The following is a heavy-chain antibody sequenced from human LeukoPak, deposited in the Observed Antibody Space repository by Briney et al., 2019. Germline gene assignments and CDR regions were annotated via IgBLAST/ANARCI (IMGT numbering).Heavy chain of an antibody. CDR3: ARDLVTVTKGFDI. D-gene: IGHD4-17*01. CDR2: ISYIGST. J-gene: IGHJ3*02. Sequence: PSRTLSHSSSVEDGPFSKHYRTWIPQPPWKRQEWIGYISYIGSTNYNPSLKSRVTISIDTSKNQFSLKLSSVTAADTAVYYCARDLVTVTKGFDIWGQGTMVTVSS. CDR1: DGPFSKHY. V-gene: IGHV4-59*11.